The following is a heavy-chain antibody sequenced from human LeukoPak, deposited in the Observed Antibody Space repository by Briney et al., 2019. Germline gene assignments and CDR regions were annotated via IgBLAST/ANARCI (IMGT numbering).Heavy chain of an antibody. CDR2: ISSSDANT. J-gene: IGHJ4*02. CDR1: GFTFRNHA. D-gene: IGHD1-14*01. CDR3: AIREPIGY. Sequence: GGSLRLSCAASGFTFRNHAMYWVRQAPGKGLEWVSAISSSDANTYYADSVKGRFTISRDNSKNTLYLQMNSLRAEDTALYYCAIREPIGYWGQGTLVTVSS. V-gene: IGHV3-23*01.